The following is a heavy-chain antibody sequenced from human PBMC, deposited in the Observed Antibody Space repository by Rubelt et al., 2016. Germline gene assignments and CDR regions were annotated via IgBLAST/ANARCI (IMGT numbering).Heavy chain of an antibody. Sequence: QLQLQESGPGLVKPSETLSLTCTVSGGSISSSSYYWGWIRQPPGKGLEWIGSIHYTGSTNYNPSLQSRVTISVDTSKNQFSRKLGVVTAADTAVYYCARHYSSTWANWFDPWGQGTLVTVSP. D-gene: IGHD6-13*01. CDR2: IHYTGST. CDR1: GGSISSSSYY. CDR3: ARHYSSTWANWFDP. V-gene: IGHV4-39*07. J-gene: IGHJ5*02.